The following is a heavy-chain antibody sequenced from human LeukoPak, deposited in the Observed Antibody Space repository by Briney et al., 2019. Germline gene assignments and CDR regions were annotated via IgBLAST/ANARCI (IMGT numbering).Heavy chain of an antibody. J-gene: IGHJ3*02. CDR2: ISGSGGST. CDR1: GSTFSSDA. D-gene: IGHD6-19*01. CDR3: AKVRSGWYRDAFDI. V-gene: IGHV3-23*01. Sequence: GGSLRLSCAASGSTFSSDAMNWVRQAPGKGLEWVSGISGSGGSTYYADSVKGRFTISRDNSKNTLYLQMNSLRAEDTAVYYCAKVRSGWYRDAFDIWGQGTMVTVSS.